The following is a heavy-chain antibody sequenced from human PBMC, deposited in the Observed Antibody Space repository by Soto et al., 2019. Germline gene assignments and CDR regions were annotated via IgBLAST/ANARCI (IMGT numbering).Heavy chain of an antibody. J-gene: IGHJ5*02. CDR3: AREPQPDSSGWYGEDWFDP. Sequence: LRLSCAASGFTFSSYSMNWVRQAPGKGLEWVSSISSSSSYIYYADSVKGRFTISRDNAKNSLYLQMNSLRAEDTAVYYCAREPQPDSSGWYGEDWFDPWGQGTLVTVSS. CDR2: ISSSSSYI. V-gene: IGHV3-21*01. CDR1: GFTFSSYS. D-gene: IGHD6-19*01.